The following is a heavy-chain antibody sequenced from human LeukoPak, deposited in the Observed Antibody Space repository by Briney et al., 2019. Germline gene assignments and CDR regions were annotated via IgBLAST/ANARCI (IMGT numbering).Heavy chain of an antibody. J-gene: IGHJ4*02. D-gene: IGHD2-21*02. CDR2: IGGSGAGT. CDR1: GFTFNRYA. V-gene: IGHV3-23*01. CDR3: AKEGGIVVVTAHDY. Sequence: GVSLRLSCAASGFTFNRYAMSWVPQAPGKGLMWVLAIGGSGAGTYYADSVKGRFNISRDNSKNTLYLQMNSLRAEDTAVYYCAKEGGIVVVTAHDYWGQGTLVTVSS.